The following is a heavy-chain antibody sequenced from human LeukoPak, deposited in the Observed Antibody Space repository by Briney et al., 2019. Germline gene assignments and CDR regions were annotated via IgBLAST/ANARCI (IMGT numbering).Heavy chain of an antibody. J-gene: IGHJ4*02. CDR2: ITRNNDI. Sequence: ETLSLTCTVSGGSISSNYWSWVRQAPGKGLEWVSCITRNNDIYYADAVKGRFTISRDNAKNSLYLQMNSLRGEDTAVYYCARYCSGSCYSGLLWGQGTLVTVSS. V-gene: IGHV3-69-1*01. CDR3: ARYCSGSCYSGLL. CDR1: GGSISSNY. D-gene: IGHD2-15*01.